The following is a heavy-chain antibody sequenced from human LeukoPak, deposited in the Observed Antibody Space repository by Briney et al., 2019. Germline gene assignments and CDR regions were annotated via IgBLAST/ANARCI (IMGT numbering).Heavy chain of an antibody. Sequence: SSVKVSCKASGYTFTGYYMHWVRQAPGQGLEWMGRINPNSGGTNYAQKFQGRVTMTRDTSISTAYMELSRLRSDDTAVYYCARDLSGTYYDILTGYSPGDYWGQGTLVTVSS. CDR1: GYTFTGYY. CDR2: INPNSGGT. D-gene: IGHD3-9*01. CDR3: ARDLSGTYYDILTGYSPGDY. J-gene: IGHJ4*02. V-gene: IGHV1-2*06.